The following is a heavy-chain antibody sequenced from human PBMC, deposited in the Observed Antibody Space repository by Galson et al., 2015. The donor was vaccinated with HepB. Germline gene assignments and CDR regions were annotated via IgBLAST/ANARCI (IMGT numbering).Heavy chain of an antibody. CDR3: ARTTYYDFWTGSFYFDY. J-gene: IGHJ4*02. Sequence: SETLSLTCTVSGGSISSYYWSWIRQPPGKGLEWIGYIYYSGSTNYIPSLKGRVTISVDTSKSQFSLNLSSVTAADTAVYYCARTTYYDFWTGSFYFDYWGQGTLVTVSS. CDR1: GGSISSYY. CDR2: IYYSGST. V-gene: IGHV4-59*01. D-gene: IGHD3-3*01.